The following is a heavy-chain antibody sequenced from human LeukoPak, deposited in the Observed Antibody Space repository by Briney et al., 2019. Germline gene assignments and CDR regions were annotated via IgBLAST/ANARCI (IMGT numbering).Heavy chain of an antibody. Sequence: SQTLSLTCAISGDSDSSNSATWNWIRQSPLRGLEWLVRTYYRSQWNNDYAASVKSRIDINPETSKNQFSLQLNSVTPEDTAVYYCARGRGSSADFDYWGQGTLVTVSS. D-gene: IGHD6-6*01. J-gene: IGHJ4*02. CDR2: TYYRSQWNN. CDR1: GDSDSSNSAT. V-gene: IGHV6-1*01. CDR3: ARGRGSSADFDY.